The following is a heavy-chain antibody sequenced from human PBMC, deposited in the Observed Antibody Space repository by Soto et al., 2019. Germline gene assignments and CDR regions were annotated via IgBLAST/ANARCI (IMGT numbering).Heavy chain of an antibody. J-gene: IGHJ4*02. Sequence: ELQLLESGGGLVQPGGSLRLSCEASGFVFSPFALSWVRQAPGKGLEWVSGISGGSETTSYADSVKGRFTISRDNSKCTLFLQMNNLRAEDTATSFCAKDLDGGFGELFFDKWGQGTLVTVSS. V-gene: IGHV3-23*01. D-gene: IGHD3-10*01. CDR3: AKDLDGGFGELFFDK. CDR1: GFVFSPFA. CDR2: ISGGSETT.